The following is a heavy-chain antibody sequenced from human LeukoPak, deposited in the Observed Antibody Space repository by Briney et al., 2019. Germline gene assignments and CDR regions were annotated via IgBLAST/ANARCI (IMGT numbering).Heavy chain of an antibody. V-gene: IGHV4-39*07. J-gene: IGHJ5*02. CDR1: GGSISSSNYY. D-gene: IGHD6-19*01. CDR2: LYYSGNT. Sequence: SETLSLTCTVSGGSISSSNYYWGWIRQPPGKGLEWIGSLYYSGNTYYNPSLKSRVTISVDTPKNQFSLKLTSVTAADTAVYYCAKGAGPPWFDPWGQGTLVTVSS. CDR3: AKGAGPPWFDP.